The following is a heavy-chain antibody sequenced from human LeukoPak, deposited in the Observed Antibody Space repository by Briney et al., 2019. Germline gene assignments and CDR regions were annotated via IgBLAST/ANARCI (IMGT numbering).Heavy chain of an antibody. J-gene: IGHJ4*02. CDR2: INPSGGST. D-gene: IGHD3-16*01. V-gene: IGHV1-46*01. CDR1: GYTFTGYY. CDR3: AIAIGLMITFGGVS. Sequence: GASVKVSCKASGYTFTGYYMHWVRQAPGQGLEWMGIINPSGGSTSYAQKFQGRVTMTRDTSTSTVYMELSSLRSGDTAVYYCAIAIGLMITFGGVSWGQGTLVTVSS.